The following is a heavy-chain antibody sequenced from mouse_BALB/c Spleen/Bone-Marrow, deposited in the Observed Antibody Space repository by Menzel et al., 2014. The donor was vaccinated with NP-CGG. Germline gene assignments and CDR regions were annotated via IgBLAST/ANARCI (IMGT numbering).Heavy chain of an antibody. D-gene: IGHD4-1*01. CDR3: ARNANWLFAY. CDR1: GYAFTNYL. V-gene: IGHV1-54*01. Sequence: VHLVESGTELVRPGTSVKVSCKASGYAFTNYLIEWVKQRPGQGLEWIGVINPGSGDTSYNEKFRGKATLTADKSSSTAYMQPSSLTSDDSAVYFCARNANWLFAYWGQGTLVTVSA. J-gene: IGHJ3*01. CDR2: INPGSGDT.